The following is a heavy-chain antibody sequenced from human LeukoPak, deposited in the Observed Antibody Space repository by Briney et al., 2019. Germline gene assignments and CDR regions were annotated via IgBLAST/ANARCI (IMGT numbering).Heavy chain of an antibody. V-gene: IGHV3-74*01. D-gene: IGHD6-13*01. CDR3: ARELSGSSSRHFDY. CDR2: INSDGNIT. J-gene: IGHJ4*02. CDR1: GFTFSNYW. Sequence: GGSLRLSCAASGFTFSNYWMHWVRQAPGKGPVWASRINSDGNITTYADSVKGRFAFSRDNAKNALYLEMSSLRAEDTAVYYCARELSGSSSRHFDYWGQGTLVTVSS.